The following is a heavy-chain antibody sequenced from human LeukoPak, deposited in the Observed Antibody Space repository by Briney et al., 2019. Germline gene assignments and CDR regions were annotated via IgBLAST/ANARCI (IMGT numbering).Heavy chain of an antibody. J-gene: IGHJ4*02. CDR3: AKIYDSSGYYYVPLFDY. V-gene: IGHV3-23*01. D-gene: IGHD3-22*01. CDR2: ISGSGGST. Sequence: GGSLRLSCAASGYTFSSYAMSWVRQAPGKGLEWVSAISGSGGSTYYADSVKGRFTISRDNSKNTLYLQMNSLRAEDTAVYYCAKIYDSSGYYYVPLFDYWGQGTLVTVSS. CDR1: GYTFSSYA.